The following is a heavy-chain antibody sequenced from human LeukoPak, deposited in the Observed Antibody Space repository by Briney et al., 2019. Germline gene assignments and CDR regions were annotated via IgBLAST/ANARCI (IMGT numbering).Heavy chain of an antibody. CDR2: ISWNSGSI. CDR1: GFTFSSYA. V-gene: IGHV3-9*03. Sequence: SLRLSCAASGFTFSSYAMSWVRQAPGKGLEWVSGISWNSGSIGYADSVKGRFTISRDNAKNSLYLQMNSLRAEDMALYYCARGTPAAKRDNWFDPWGQGTLVTVSS. D-gene: IGHD2-2*01. J-gene: IGHJ5*02. CDR3: ARGTPAAKRDNWFDP.